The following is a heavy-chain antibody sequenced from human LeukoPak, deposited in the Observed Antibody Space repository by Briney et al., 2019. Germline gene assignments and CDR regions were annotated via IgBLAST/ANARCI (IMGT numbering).Heavy chain of an antibody. J-gene: IGHJ5*02. CDR1: GGSFSGYY. CDR3: ARRPPTTVTISPTTTREKIYGNWFDP. V-gene: IGHV4-34*01. Sequence: SETLSLTCAVYGGSFSGYYWSWIRQPPGKGLEWIGEINHSGSTNYNPSLKSRVTISVDTSKNQFSLKLSSVTAADTAVYYCARRPPTTVTISPTTTREKIYGNWFDPWGQGTLVTVSS. CDR2: INHSGST. D-gene: IGHD4-17*01.